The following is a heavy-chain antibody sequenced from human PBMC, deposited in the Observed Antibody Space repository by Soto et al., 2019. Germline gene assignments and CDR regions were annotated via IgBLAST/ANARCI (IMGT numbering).Heavy chain of an antibody. D-gene: IGHD3-10*01. CDR3: ARDLCPLGSGSPCPTFGMDV. CDR2: LKPDNGGT. CDR1: GYTFTGHY. J-gene: IGHJ6*02. Sequence: QVQLVQSGAEAKPPGASVEVSCKASGYTFTGHYMHWVRQVSGRRLEFLGWLKPDNGGTYYAPKFQGRVTFTRDTSNTIAYMEMSGLHSDDTAVYFCARDLCPLGSGSPCPTFGMDVWGQGTTVAVTS. V-gene: IGHV1-2*02.